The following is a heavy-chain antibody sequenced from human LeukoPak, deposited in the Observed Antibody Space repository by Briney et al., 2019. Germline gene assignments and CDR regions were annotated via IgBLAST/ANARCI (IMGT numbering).Heavy chain of an antibody. D-gene: IGHD2-15*01. CDR3: ARDLGRGAYLYYYGMDV. CDR2: ISAYNGNT. V-gene: IGHV1-18*01. J-gene: IGHJ6*02. Sequence: ASVKVSCKASGYTFTSYGISWVRQAPGQGLEWMGWISAYNGNTNYAQKLQGRVTMTTDTSTSTAYMELRSLRSDDTAVYYCARDLGRGAYLYYYGMDVWGQGTTVTVSS. CDR1: GYTFTSYG.